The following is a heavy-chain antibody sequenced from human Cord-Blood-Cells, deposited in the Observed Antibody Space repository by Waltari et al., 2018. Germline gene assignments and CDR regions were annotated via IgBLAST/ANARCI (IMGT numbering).Heavy chain of an antibody. Sequence: QVQLVQSGAEVKKPGASVKVSCKASGYTFTSYGISWVRQAPGQGLEWMGWIGAYKGNTNYAQKLQGRVTMTTDPSTSTAYMELSSLRSDDTAVYYCARDQGGYCGGDCYDYWGQGTLVTVSS. CDR3: ARDQGGYCGGDCYDY. J-gene: IGHJ4*02. V-gene: IGHV1-18*01. CDR1: GYTFTSYG. D-gene: IGHD2-21*01. CDR2: IGAYKGNT.